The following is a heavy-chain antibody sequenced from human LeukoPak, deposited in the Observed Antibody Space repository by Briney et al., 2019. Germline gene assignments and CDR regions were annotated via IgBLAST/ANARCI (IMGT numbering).Heavy chain of an antibody. D-gene: IGHD6-19*01. CDR3: AKDSLNSGWYGRGAFDI. V-gene: IGHV3-33*06. CDR2: IWYDGSNK. CDR1: GFTFSSYG. Sequence: PGRSLRLSCAASGFTFSSYGMHWVRQAPGKGLEWVAVIWYDGSNKYYADSVKGRFTISRDNSKNTLYLQMNSLRAEDTAVYYCAKDSLNSGWYGRGAFDIWGQGTMVTVSS. J-gene: IGHJ3*02.